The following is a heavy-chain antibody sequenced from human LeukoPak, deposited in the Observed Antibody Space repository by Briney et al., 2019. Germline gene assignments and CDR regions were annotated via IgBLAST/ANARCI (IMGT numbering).Heavy chain of an antibody. V-gene: IGHV3-64*01. CDR3: ARLDCSSTSCYHYFDY. CDR2: ISSNGGST. Sequence: GGSLRLSCAASGSTFSSYAMHWVRQAPGKGLEYVSAISSNGGSTYYANSVKGRFTISRDNSKNTLYLQMGSLRAEDMAVYYCARLDCSSTSCYHYFDYWGQGTLVTVSS. J-gene: IGHJ4*02. D-gene: IGHD2-2*01. CDR1: GSTFSSYA.